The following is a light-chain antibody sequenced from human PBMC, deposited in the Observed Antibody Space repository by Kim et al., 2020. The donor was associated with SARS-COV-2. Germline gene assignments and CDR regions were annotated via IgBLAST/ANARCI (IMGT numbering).Light chain of an antibody. Sequence: ASVGDRVTIPCRASQSVNRYLAWYQQKPGKVPKVLIYKASTLTSGVPSRFSGSGSGTEFTLTISSLQPDDFATYYCQQYNSFSGTFGQGTKLEI. CDR1: QSVNRY. J-gene: IGKJ2*01. CDR2: KAS. CDR3: QQYNSFSGT. V-gene: IGKV1-5*03.